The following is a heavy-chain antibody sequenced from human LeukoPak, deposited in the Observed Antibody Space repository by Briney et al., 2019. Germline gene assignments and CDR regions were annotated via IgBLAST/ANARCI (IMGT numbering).Heavy chain of an antibody. CDR3: AKAETMTQRGYFDY. CDR1: GFIFSNYG. D-gene: IGHD1-1*01. Sequence: GKSLRLSCAASGFIFSNYGMHWVRQAPGKGLEWVAVVSCDGSNKYYADSVKGRFTISRDNSKNTLSLQMSSLRAEDTAVYYCAKAETMTQRGYFDYWGQGTLVTVSS. J-gene: IGHJ4*02. V-gene: IGHV3-30*18. CDR2: VSCDGSNK.